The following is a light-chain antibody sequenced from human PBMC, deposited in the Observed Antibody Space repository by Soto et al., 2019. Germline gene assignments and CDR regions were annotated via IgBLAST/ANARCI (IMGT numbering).Light chain of an antibody. CDR3: QQYISGWT. Sequence: DIPMTQSPSTLSASVGDRVTITCRASQSISSRLAWYQQKPGKAPNLLIYDASSLEGGVPSRFSGSGSETEFTLTISSLQPDDFATYYCQQYISGWTFGQGTKVEIK. CDR1: QSISSR. V-gene: IGKV1-5*01. J-gene: IGKJ1*01. CDR2: DAS.